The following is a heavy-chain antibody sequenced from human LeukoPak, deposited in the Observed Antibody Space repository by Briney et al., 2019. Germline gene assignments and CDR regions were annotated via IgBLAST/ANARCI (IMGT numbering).Heavy chain of an antibody. Sequence: GGSLRLSCAASGFTFSTYAMSWVRQAPGKGLEWVAVISYDGSNKYYADSVKGRFTISRDNSKNTLYLQMNSLRAEDTAVYYCARDLSAMGDYWGQGTLVTVSS. J-gene: IGHJ4*02. CDR1: GFTFSTYA. V-gene: IGHV3-30*04. D-gene: IGHD5-18*01. CDR2: ISYDGSNK. CDR3: ARDLSAMGDY.